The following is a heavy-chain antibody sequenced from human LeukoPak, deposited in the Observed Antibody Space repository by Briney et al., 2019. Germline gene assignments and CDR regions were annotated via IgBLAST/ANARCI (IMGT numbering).Heavy chain of an antibody. CDR3: ASHKKGETAMVSFDY. CDR1: GYSFTSYW. J-gene: IGHJ4*02. D-gene: IGHD5-18*01. Sequence: GESLQICCKCSGYSFTSYWIGWVRQVPGKGLEWMGIIFAGDSDVKYSPSFQGQVTISADISLSTAYLHWSSLKASDSAMYYCASHKKGETAMVSFDYWCQGTLVTVSS. V-gene: IGHV5-51*01. CDR2: IFAGDSDV.